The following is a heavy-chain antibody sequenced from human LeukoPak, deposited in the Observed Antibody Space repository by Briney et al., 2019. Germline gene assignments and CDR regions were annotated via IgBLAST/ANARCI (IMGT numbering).Heavy chain of an antibody. Sequence: GGSLRLSCAGSGFSFSTYSMNWVRLAPGKGPEWVSYISSGSRTIYYAESVKGRFTISRDNAKNSLYLQMNSLGDEDTAVYYCARSRRDNYYYYYGMDVWGQGTTVTVSS. V-gene: IGHV3-48*02. CDR1: GFSFSTYS. CDR2: ISSGSRTI. J-gene: IGHJ6*02. CDR3: ARSRRDNYYYYYGMDV. D-gene: IGHD5-24*01.